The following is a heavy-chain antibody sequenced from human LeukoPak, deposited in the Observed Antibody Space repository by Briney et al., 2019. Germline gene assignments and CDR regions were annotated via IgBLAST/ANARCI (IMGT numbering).Heavy chain of an antibody. CDR1: GFTFSSYE. J-gene: IGHJ3*02. V-gene: IGHV3-23*01. D-gene: IGHD3-3*01. CDR3: AKSRLSGINDAFDI. Sequence: GGSLRLSCAASGFTFSSYEMNWVRQAPGKGLEWVSAISGSAAITFYADSVKGRFTISRNNSKNTLYLQMNSLRAEDTALYYCAKSRLSGINDAFDIWGQGTMVTVSS. CDR2: ISGSAAIT.